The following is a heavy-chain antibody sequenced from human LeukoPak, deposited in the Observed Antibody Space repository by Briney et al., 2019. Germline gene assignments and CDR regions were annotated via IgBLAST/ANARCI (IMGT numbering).Heavy chain of an antibody. CDR3: ARTAGAYFDY. J-gene: IGHJ4*02. D-gene: IGHD6-13*01. CDR2: INHSGST. V-gene: IGHV4-34*01. CDR1: GFTFSRYG. Sequence: GSLRLSCAASGFTFSRYGMTWVRQAPGKGLEWIGEINHSGSTNYNPSLKSRVTISVDTSKNQFSLKLSSVTAADTAVYYCARTAGAYFDYWGQGTLVTVSS.